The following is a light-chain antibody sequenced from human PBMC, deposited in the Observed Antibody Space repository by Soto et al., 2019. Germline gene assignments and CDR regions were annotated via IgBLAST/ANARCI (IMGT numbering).Light chain of an antibody. CDR3: SSSSASGIHV. CDR1: SSDVGGYNW. J-gene: IGLJ2*01. CDR2: EVS. V-gene: IGLV2-14*01. Sequence: QSVLTQPASVSGSPGQSITISCTGTSSDVGGYNWVAWYQQHPGKVPKLMIYEVSNRPSGVSNRFSGSKSGNTASLTISGLQDEDEAHYYCSSSSASGIHVFGGGTKLTVL.